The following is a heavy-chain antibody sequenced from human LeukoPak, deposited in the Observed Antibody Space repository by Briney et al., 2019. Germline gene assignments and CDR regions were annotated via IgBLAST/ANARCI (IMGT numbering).Heavy chain of an antibody. CDR2: ISSSGSTI. Sequence: GGSLRLSCAASGFTFSSYEMNRVRQAPGKGLEWVSYISSSGSTIYYADSVKGRFTISRDNAKNSLYLQMNSLRAEDTAVYYCAREMATITSEFDYWGQGTLVTASS. J-gene: IGHJ4*02. CDR3: AREMATITSEFDY. CDR1: GFTFSSYE. D-gene: IGHD5-24*01. V-gene: IGHV3-48*03.